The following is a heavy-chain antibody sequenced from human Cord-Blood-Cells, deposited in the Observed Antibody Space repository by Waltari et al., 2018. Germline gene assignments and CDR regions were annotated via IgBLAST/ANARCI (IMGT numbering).Heavy chain of an antibody. CDR2: INPSGGST. CDR1: GYTFTSYY. V-gene: IGHV1-46*01. J-gene: IGHJ1*01. CDR3: ARGRGITMVRGVEEYFQH. Sequence: QVQLVQSGAEVKKPGASVKVSCKASGYTFTSYYMHWVRQAPGHGLEWMGIINPSGGSTSYAQKFQGRVTMTRDTSTSTVYMELSSLRSEDTAVYYCARGRGITMVRGVEEYFQHWGQGTLVTVSS. D-gene: IGHD3-10*01.